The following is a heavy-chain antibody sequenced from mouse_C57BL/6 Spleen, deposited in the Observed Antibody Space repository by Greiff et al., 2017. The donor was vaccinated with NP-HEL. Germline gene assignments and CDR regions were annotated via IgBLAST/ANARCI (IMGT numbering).Heavy chain of an antibody. D-gene: IGHD1-1*01. CDR2: IYPGDGDT. J-gene: IGHJ3*01. Sequence: QVQLQQSGPELVKPGASVKISCKASGYAFSSSWMNWVKQRPGKGLEWIGRIYPGDGDTNYNGKFKGKATLTADKSSSTAYMQLSSLTSEDSAVYFCATDSYYGSSYEGAYWGQGTLVTVSA. CDR1: GYAFSSSW. V-gene: IGHV1-82*01. CDR3: ATDSYYGSSYEGAY.